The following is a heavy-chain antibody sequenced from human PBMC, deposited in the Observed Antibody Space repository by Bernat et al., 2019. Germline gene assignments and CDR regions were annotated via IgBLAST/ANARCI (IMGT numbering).Heavy chain of an antibody. CDR2: ISGSGGST. CDR1: GFTFSSYA. D-gene: IGHD3-22*01. J-gene: IGHJ4*02. CDR3: AKDQIGYPLYYFDY. Sequence: EVQLLESGGGLVQPGGSLRLSCAASGFTFSSYAMSWVRQAPGKGLECVSSISGSGGSTYYPDSLKGRFTISRDNAKNTLYLQMNSLRAEDTAVYYCAKDQIGYPLYYFDYWGQGTLVTVSS. V-gene: IGHV3-23*01.